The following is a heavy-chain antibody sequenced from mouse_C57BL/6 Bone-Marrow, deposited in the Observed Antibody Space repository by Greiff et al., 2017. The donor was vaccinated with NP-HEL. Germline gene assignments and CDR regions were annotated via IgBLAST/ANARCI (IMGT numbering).Heavy chain of an antibody. D-gene: IGHD1-1*01. CDR1: GYTFTSYW. V-gene: IGHV1-50*01. Sequence: VQLQQPGAELVKPGASVKLSCKASGYTFTSYWIQWVKQRPGQGLEWIGEIDPSDRYTNYNQKFKGKATLTVDTSSSTSYMQCISLTSEDSAVYYCAIDGVLRPFAYWGQGTLVTVSA. CDR3: AIDGVLRPFAY. CDR2: IDPSDRYT. J-gene: IGHJ3*01.